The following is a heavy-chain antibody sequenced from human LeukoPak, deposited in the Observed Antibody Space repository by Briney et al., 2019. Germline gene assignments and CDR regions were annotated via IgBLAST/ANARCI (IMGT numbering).Heavy chain of an antibody. CDR3: ARTTEILSALNY. CDR2: IYYSGST. D-gene: IGHD2/OR15-2a*01. V-gene: IGHV4-30-4*01. Sequence: SETLSLTCNVSGGSISSRDHYWSWIRQPPGKGLEWIGYIYYSGSTYYNPSLKSRATISMDTSHNQFSLKLSSVTAADTAVYFCARTTEILSALNYWGQGTLVTDSS. J-gene: IGHJ4*02. CDR1: GGSISSRDHY.